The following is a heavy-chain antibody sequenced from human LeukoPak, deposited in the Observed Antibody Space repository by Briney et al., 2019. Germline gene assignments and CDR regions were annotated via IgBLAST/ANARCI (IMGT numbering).Heavy chain of an antibody. CDR1: GFTFNTYG. CDR2: IRYDGSNE. CDR3: ARRGYHDYSGFDY. J-gene: IGHJ4*02. Sequence: PGGSLRLSCAASGFTFNTYGMHWVRQAPGKGLEWVSFIRYDGSNECYADSVKGRFTISRDNSKNSLYLQMKSLRAEDTALYYCARRGYHDYSGFDYWGQGTLVTVSS. D-gene: IGHD1-26*01. V-gene: IGHV3-30*02.